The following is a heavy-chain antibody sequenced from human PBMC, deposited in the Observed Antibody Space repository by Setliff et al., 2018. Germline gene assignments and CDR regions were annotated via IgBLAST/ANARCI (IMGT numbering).Heavy chain of an antibody. CDR1: GYTLSNSI. CDR2: ISAYNGKT. Sequence: ASVKVSCKASGYTLSNSIFSWVRQAPGQGLEWVGWISAYNGKTYSAQKFQDRVTLTTHTSTNMGYLELRSLRSDDTAVYYCSRLVRFCTRIVCQRLAGDDYWGQGTLVTVSS. J-gene: IGHJ4*02. D-gene: IGHD3-10*01. V-gene: IGHV1-18*01. CDR3: SRLVRFCTRIVCQRLAGDDY.